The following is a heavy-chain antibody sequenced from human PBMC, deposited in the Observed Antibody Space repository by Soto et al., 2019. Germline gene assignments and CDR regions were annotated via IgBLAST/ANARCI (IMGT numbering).Heavy chain of an antibody. V-gene: IGHV3-21*02. J-gene: IGHJ6*03. CDR1: GFAFNTYS. CDR2: INEDSTYI. CDR3: VRDLGRYFRSGYMDL. Sequence: EVQLVESGGGLVKPGGSLRLSCTASGFAFNTYSMNWVRQAPGKGLEWVSSINEDSTYIYYADSLRGRITISRDNAKDLLFLHMNSLRPDDTAVYYCVRDLGRYFRSGYMDLWGDGATVTVSS. D-gene: IGHD3-9*01.